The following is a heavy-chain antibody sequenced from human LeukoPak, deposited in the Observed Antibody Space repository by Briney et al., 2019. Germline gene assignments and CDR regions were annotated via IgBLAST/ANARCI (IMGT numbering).Heavy chain of an antibody. J-gene: IGHJ3*02. Sequence: LPGGSLRLSCAASGFTFSSYAMHWVRQAPGKGLEWVAVISYDGSNKYYADSVKGRFTISRDNSKNTLYLQMNSLRAEDTAVYYCARYYDYVWGSYRPPGGDAFDIWGQGTMVTVSS. CDR3: ARYYDYVWGSYRPPGGDAFDI. D-gene: IGHD3-16*02. CDR1: GFTFSSYA. CDR2: ISYDGSNK. V-gene: IGHV3-30*04.